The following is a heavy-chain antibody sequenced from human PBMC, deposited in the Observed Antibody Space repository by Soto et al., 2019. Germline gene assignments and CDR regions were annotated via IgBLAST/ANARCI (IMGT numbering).Heavy chain of an antibody. J-gene: IGHJ4*02. Sequence: QVQLQESGPGLVKPSETLSLTCTVSGDSISSYYWTWIRQSPGKGLEWIGHIYFRGRTNYNPSLKSRVTISVDTSKNPFSLRLTYVTAADPAVYYCARQVGDGYISGDRFDYWGQGTLVTVAS. CDR1: GDSISSYY. CDR2: IYFRGRT. CDR3: ARQVGDGYISGDRFDY. V-gene: IGHV4-59*08. D-gene: IGHD1-26*01.